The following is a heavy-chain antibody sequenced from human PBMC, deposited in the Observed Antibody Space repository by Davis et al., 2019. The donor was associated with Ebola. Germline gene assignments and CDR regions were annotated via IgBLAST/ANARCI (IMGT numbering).Heavy chain of an antibody. Sequence: SSVTVSCKASRGTFSSYAISWVRQAPGHGLDWMGGISPIFGTANYAQKFQGRVTITADESTSTAYMELSSLRSEDTAVYYCAREKFGTFDYWGQGTLVSVSS. CDR3: AREKFGTFDY. CDR1: RGTFSSYA. J-gene: IGHJ4*02. D-gene: IGHD6-13*01. CDR2: ISPIFGTA. V-gene: IGHV1-69*13.